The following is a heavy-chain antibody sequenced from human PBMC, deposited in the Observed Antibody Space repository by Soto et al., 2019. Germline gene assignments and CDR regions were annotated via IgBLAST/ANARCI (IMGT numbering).Heavy chain of an antibody. J-gene: IGHJ4*02. V-gene: IGHV4-34*01. CDR1: GGSFNVYY. D-gene: IGHD3-16*01. CDR2: INRSGST. Sequence: QVQLQQWGAGLLKPSETLALTCAVYGGSFNVYYWTWMRQPPGKGLEWIGEINRSGSTNYNPSLRRRGPIALDTPKSQFALTLSSVTAADTAIYYCARGPSGGAFFDFWGQGSQVTVSP. CDR3: ARGPSGGAFFDF.